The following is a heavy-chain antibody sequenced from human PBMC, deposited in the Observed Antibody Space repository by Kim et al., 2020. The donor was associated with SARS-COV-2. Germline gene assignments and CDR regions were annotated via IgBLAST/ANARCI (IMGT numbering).Heavy chain of an antibody. CDR2: DK. J-gene: IGHJ4*02. Sequence: DKRYSPSLKSRLTITKDTSKNQVVLTMTNMDPVDTATYYCAHFSRGLLDYWGQGTLVTVSS. CDR3: AHFSRGLLDY. D-gene: IGHD3-10*01. V-gene: IGHV2-5*01.